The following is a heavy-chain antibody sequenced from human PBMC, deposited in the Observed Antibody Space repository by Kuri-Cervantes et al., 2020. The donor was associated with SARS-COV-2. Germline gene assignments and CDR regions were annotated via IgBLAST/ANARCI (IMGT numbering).Heavy chain of an antibody. CDR1: GFTFSSYG. J-gene: IGHJ4*02. CDR2: IRYDGSNK. CDR3: AGLYGSSWSYDY. V-gene: IGHV3-30*02. D-gene: IGHD6-13*01. Sequence: GGSLRLSCAASGFTFSSYGMHWVRQAPGKGLEWVAFIRYDGSNKYYADPVKGRFTISRDNSKNTLYLQMNSLRAEDTAVYYCAGLYGSSWSYDYWGQGTLVTVSS.